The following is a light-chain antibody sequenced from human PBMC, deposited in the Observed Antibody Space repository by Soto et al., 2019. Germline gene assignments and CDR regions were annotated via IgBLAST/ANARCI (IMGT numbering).Light chain of an antibody. CDR2: GAS. CDR3: QQYKSWPPIT. CDR1: DTVPSR. Sequence: EIVMTQSPATLSLSPGEGFTLSCMSSDTVPSRIAWYQQKPGQAPSLLIYGASTRATGVPDRFSGTGSGTEFTLTISSLKSEDYAVYYCQQYKSWPPITFGQGTRLEIK. J-gene: IGKJ5*01. V-gene: IGKV3-15*01.